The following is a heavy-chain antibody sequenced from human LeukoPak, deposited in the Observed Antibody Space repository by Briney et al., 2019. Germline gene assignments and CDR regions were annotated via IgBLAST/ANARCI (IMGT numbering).Heavy chain of an antibody. J-gene: IGHJ5*02. CDR2: ISSSSSYI. D-gene: IGHD1-26*01. CDR3: ARDTIVGATRWFDP. Sequence: GGSLRLSCAASGFTFSSYSMNWVRQAPGKGLEWVSSISSSSSYIYYADSVKGRFTISRDNSKNTLYLQMNSLRAEDTAVYYCARDTIVGATRWFDPWGQGTLVTVSS. V-gene: IGHV3-21*01. CDR1: GFTFSSYS.